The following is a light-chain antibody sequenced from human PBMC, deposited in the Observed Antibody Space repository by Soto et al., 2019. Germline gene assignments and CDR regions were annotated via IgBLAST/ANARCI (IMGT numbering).Light chain of an antibody. CDR1: QTISSW. V-gene: IGKV1-5*01. CDR3: QHYNSYPYT. J-gene: IGKJ2*01. Sequence: DIQMTQSPSTLSASAGDRVTITCRASQTISSWLVWYQQKPGKAPKLLIYDASTLASGAPSRFSGSGSGTEFTLTISSLQPDDFATYYGQHYNSYPYTFGQGTELEIK. CDR2: DAS.